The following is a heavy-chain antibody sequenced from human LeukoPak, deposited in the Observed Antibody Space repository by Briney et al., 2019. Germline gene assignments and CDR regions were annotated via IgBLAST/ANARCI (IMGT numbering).Heavy chain of an antibody. CDR2: TYYRSKWFY. J-gene: IGHJ5*02. V-gene: IGHV6-1*01. Sequence: SQTLSLTCAISGDSVSSNSAAWDWIRQSPSRGLEWLGRTYYRSKWFYDYAVSVKSRITINPDTSKNQFSLRPTSVTAADTAVYYCARSLPGDLRGWLDPWGQGTLVTVSS. CDR3: ARSLPGDLRGWLDP. CDR1: GDSVSSNSAA.